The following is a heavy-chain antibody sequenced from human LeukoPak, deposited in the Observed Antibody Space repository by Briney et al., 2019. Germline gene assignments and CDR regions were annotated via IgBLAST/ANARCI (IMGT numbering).Heavy chain of an antibody. J-gene: IGHJ5*02. CDR1: GGSISSHY. Sequence: SETLSLSCTVSGGSISSHYWSWIRQPPGKGLEWIGYIYYSGSTNYNSSLKSRVTISVDTSKNQFSLKLSSVTAADTAVYYCAGRITMAENWFDPWGQGTLVTVSS. D-gene: IGHD3-10*01. V-gene: IGHV4-59*11. CDR2: IYYSGST. CDR3: AGRITMAENWFDP.